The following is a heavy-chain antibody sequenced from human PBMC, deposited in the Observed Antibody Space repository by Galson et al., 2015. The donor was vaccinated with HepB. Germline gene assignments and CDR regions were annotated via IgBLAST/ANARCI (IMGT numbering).Heavy chain of an antibody. CDR1: GFTFSSYV. V-gene: IGHV3-23*01. CDR3: AKRSGPGATWFDP. CDR2: ITGSGGTT. J-gene: IGHJ5*02. D-gene: IGHD2-2*01. Sequence: SLRLSCAASGFTFSSYVMSWVRQAPGKGLEWVSVITGSGGTTNYADSVKGRFTISRDNSKNTLYLQMNSLRAEDTAVYYCAKRSGPGATWFDPWGQGTLVTGSS.